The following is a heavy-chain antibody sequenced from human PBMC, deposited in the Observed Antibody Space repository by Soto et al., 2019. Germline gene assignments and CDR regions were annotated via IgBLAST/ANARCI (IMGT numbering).Heavy chain of an antibody. V-gene: IGHV3-23*01. D-gene: IGHD6-13*01. CDR2: INTAGTT. J-gene: IGHJ4*02. Sequence: EVQLLESGGDFVQPGGSLRLSCAASGFTFTTYAMTWVRQAPGKGLEWVSAINTAGTTYYADSVKGRFTIPRDNAKNTLYLQMNGLRAEDTAVYYCAKDWYEDYWGQGTLVTVSS. CDR3: AKDWYEDY. CDR1: GFTFTTYA.